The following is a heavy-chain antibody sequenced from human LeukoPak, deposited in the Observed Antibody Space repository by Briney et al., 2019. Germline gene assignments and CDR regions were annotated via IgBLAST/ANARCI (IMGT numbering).Heavy chain of an antibody. CDR2: IWYDGSNK. CDR3: AKDQEYSSGSPSPFDY. Sequence: GGSLRLSCAASGFTFSSYGMHWVRQAPGKGLEWVAVIWYDGSNKYYADSGKGRFTIYRDNSKNTLDLQMNSLRGEDTAVYYCAKDQEYSSGSPSPFDYWGQGTLVTVSS. V-gene: IGHV3-33*06. J-gene: IGHJ4*02. D-gene: IGHD6-19*01. CDR1: GFTFSSYG.